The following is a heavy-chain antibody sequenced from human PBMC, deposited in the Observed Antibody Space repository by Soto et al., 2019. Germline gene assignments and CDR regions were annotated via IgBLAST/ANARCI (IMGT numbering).Heavy chain of an antibody. D-gene: IGHD2-8*02. CDR2: ISFDGDK. V-gene: IGHV3-30*03. J-gene: IGHJ4*02. CDR3: ARDYARGWCQF. Sequence: VGSLRLSCTASGFDFSNSGIQWVRQTPGKGLEWVALISFDGDKYYVDSVKGRFTISRDNPTNTVYLQMNRLRPEDTGVYYCARDYARGWCQFWGQGTLVTVSS. CDR1: GFDFSNSG.